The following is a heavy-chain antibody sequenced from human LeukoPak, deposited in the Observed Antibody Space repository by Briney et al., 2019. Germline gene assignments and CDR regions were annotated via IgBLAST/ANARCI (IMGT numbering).Heavy chain of an antibody. CDR2: IYYSGST. V-gene: IGHV4-39*07. D-gene: IGHD3-9*01. Sequence: SETLSLTCTVSGGSISSSSYYWGWIRQPPGKGLEWIGSIYYSGSTYYNPSLKSRVTISVDTSKNQFSLRLSSVTAADTAVYYCARDWRLRYFDSNWFDPWGQGTLVTVSS. J-gene: IGHJ5*02. CDR3: ARDWRLRYFDSNWFDP. CDR1: GGSISSSSYY.